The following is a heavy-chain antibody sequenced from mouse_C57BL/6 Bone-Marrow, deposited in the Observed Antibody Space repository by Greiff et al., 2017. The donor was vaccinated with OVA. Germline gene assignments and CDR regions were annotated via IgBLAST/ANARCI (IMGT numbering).Heavy chain of an antibody. Sequence: QVQLQQSVAELVKPGASVKISCKASGYAFSSYWMNWVKQRPGKGLAWIGQIYPGDGDTNYNGKFKGKATLTADKSSRTAYMQLSILTSEDSAVYFCARRPLDYGNYESYWYCDVWGTGTTVTVSS. D-gene: IGHD2-1*01. CDR3: ARRPLDYGNYESYWYCDV. CDR2: IYPGDGDT. CDR1: GYAFSSYW. V-gene: IGHV1-80*01. J-gene: IGHJ1*03.